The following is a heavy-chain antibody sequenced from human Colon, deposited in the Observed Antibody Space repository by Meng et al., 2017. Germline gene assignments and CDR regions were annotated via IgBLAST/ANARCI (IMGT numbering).Heavy chain of an antibody. CDR1: GFTFSSYW. D-gene: IGHD3-22*01. CDR3: AELTSSDFDI. Sequence: GGSLRLSCAASGFTFSSYWMHWVRQAPGKGLAWVSGINRDGSDTNYADSVQGRFTISRDNANNTLYLQMNSLRAEDTAVYYCAELTSSDFDIWGQGTVVTVSS. J-gene: IGHJ3*02. CDR2: INRDGSDT. V-gene: IGHV3-74*01.